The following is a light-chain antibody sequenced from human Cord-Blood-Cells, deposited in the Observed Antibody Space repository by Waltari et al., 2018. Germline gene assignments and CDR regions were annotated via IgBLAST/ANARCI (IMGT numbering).Light chain of an antibody. V-gene: IGLV1-47*01. CDR3: AAWDDSLSGPV. CDR1: SSKIGSNY. J-gene: IGLJ2*01. Sequence: QSVLTQQPSASGTPGQRVTISCSGSSSKIGSNYVYWYQQLPGTAPKLLIYMNNQRPSGVPDRFSGSKSGTSASLAISGLRSEDEADYYCAAWDDSLSGPVFGGGTKLTVL. CDR2: MNN.